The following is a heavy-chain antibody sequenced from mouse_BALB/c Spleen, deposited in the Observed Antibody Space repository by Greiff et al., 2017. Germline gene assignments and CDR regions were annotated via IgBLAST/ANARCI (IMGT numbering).Heavy chain of an antibody. Sequence: EVQLQESGPELVKTGASVKISCKASGYSFTDYYMHWVKQSPEKSFEWIGEINPSTGGTSYNQKFKGKATLTVDKSSSTAYMQLKSLTSEDSAVYYCAREEENVWFAYWGQGTLVTVSA. V-gene: IGHV1-42*01. CDR2: INPSTGGT. CDR3: AREEENVWFAY. J-gene: IGHJ3*01. CDR1: GYSFTDYY.